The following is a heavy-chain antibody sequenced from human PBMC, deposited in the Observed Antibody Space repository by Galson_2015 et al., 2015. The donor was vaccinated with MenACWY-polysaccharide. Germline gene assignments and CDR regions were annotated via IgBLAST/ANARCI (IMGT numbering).Heavy chain of an antibody. CDR3: ARDPLDSSGYTRGSVFDL. Sequence: SLRLSCAASGFTFSSFWMSWVRQAPGKGLEWVAIIKQDGSEKYYVDSVKGRFSISRGNAKNSLYLQMNSLRSGDTAVYYCARDPLDSSGYTRGSVFDLWGRGTLVTVSS. CDR1: GFTFSSFW. D-gene: IGHD3-22*01. CDR2: IKQDGSEK. J-gene: IGHJ2*01. V-gene: IGHV3-7*01.